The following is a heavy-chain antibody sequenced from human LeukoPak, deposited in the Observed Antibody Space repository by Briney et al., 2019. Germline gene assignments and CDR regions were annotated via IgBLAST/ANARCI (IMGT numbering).Heavy chain of an antibody. CDR1: GGSISTSTYY. J-gene: IGHJ2*01. CDR3: ARRVYSGSYNWYFNL. V-gene: IGHV4-39*01. CDR2: ISYSGST. D-gene: IGHD1-26*01. Sequence: PSETLSLTCTVSGGSISTSTYYWGWIRQPPGKGLEWIGSISYSGSTYNNPSLKSRVTISVDTSKNQFSLKLSSVTAPDTAVYYCARRVYSGSYNWYFNLWGRGTLVTVSS.